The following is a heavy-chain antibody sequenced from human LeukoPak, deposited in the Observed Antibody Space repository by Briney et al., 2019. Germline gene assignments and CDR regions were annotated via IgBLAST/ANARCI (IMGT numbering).Heavy chain of an antibody. Sequence: ASVKVACKASGYTFTGYYMHWVRQAPGQGLEWMGWINPNSGGTNYAQKFHGSVTMTRDTTISTAYMELSRLRSDDPAVYYCAGEWELRSDASDIWGQGTMVTVSS. CDR3: AGEWELRSDASDI. D-gene: IGHD1-26*01. V-gene: IGHV1-2*02. CDR2: INPNSGGT. CDR1: GYTFTGYY. J-gene: IGHJ3*02.